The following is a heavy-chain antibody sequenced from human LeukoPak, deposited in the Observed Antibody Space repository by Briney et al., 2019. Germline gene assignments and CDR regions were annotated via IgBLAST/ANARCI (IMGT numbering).Heavy chain of an antibody. J-gene: IGHJ4*02. CDR3: ARDRANWNYIDH. CDR1: GFTFSSYS. Sequence: GGSLRLSCAASGFTFSSYSMNWVRQAPGKGLEWVSSISSSGYKIYYADSVKGRFTISRDNAKNSLNLQMNSPRAEDTAVYYCARDRANWNYIDHWGQGTLVTVSS. CDR2: ISSSGYKI. V-gene: IGHV3-21*06. D-gene: IGHD1-7*01.